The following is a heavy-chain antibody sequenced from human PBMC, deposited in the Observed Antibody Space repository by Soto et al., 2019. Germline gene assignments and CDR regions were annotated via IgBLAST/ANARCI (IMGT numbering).Heavy chain of an antibody. J-gene: IGHJ4*02. CDR3: ARAALPHYYDSSGYHWGHFDY. CDR2: IWYDGSNK. CDR1: GFTFSSYG. D-gene: IGHD3-22*01. V-gene: IGHV3-33*01. Sequence: VQLVESGGGVVQPGRSLRLSCAASGFTFSSYGMHWVRQAPGKGLEWVAVIWYDGSNKYYADSVKGRFTISRDNSKNTLYLQMNSLRAEDTAVYYCARAALPHYYDSSGYHWGHFDYWGQGTLVTVSS.